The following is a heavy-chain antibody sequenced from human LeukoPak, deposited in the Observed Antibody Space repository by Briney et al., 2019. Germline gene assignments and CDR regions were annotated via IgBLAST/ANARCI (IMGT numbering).Heavy chain of an antibody. CDR3: AKDRDSGYYSDFDY. J-gene: IGHJ4*02. D-gene: IGHD3-22*01. CDR2: ISWNSGSI. Sequence: PGGSLRLSCAASGFTFDDYAMHWVRHAPGKGLEWVSGISWNSGSIGYADSVKGRFTISRDNAKNSLYLQMNSLRAEDTALYYCAKDRDSGYYSDFDYWGQGTLVTVSS. CDR1: GFTFDDYA. V-gene: IGHV3-9*01.